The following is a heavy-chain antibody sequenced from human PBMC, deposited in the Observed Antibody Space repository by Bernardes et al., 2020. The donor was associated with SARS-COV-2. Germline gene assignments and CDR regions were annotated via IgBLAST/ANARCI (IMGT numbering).Heavy chain of an antibody. D-gene: IGHD6-19*01. CDR1: GFTFSSYS. J-gene: IGHJ4*02. V-gene: IGHV3-21*01. Sequence: GGSLRLSCAASGFTFSSYSMNWVRQAPGKGLEWVSSISSSSSYIYYAYSVKGRFTISRDNAKNSLYLQMNSLRAEDTAAYDCASPRGYSSGPFDYWGQGTLVTVSS. CDR2: ISSSSSYI. CDR3: ASPRGYSSGPFDY.